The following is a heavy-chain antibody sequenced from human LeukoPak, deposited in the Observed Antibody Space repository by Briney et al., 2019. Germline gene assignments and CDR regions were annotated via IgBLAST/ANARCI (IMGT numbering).Heavy chain of an antibody. V-gene: IGHV3-30*04. D-gene: IGHD3-10*01. CDR1: GFTFGSYA. CDR2: ISYDGSNK. CDR3: ARDHRSGFGESFYCGMDV. Sequence: GGSLRLSCAASGFTFGSYAMHWVRQAPGKGLEWVAVISYDGSNKYYADSVKGRFTISRDNSKNTLHLQMNSLRAEDTAVYYCARDHRSGFGESFYCGMDVWGKGTTVTVSS. J-gene: IGHJ6*04.